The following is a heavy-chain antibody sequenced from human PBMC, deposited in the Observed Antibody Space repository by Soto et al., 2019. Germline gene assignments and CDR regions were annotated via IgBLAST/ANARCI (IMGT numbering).Heavy chain of an antibody. CDR1: GFTFSTHA. D-gene: IGHD6-13*01. CDR3: ARDWRTAGTTGWFDP. J-gene: IGHJ5*02. V-gene: IGHV3-30-3*01. Sequence: QEQVVESGGGVVQPGRSLRLSCAASGFTFSTHAMHWVRQAPGRGLEWVAIISYDGTTKDYADSVKGRFTISRDNSKNAVYLQMNSLRSVDTALYYCARDWRTAGTTGWFDPWGQGTLVTVSS. CDR2: ISYDGTTK.